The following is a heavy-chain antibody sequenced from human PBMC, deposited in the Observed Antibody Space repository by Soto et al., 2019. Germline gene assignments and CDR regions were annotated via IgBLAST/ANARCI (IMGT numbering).Heavy chain of an antibody. V-gene: IGHV1-46*01. D-gene: IGHD3-22*01. CDR1: GYTFTSYY. CDR2: INPSGGST. J-gene: IGHJ4*02. Sequence: GASVKVSCKASGYTFTSYYMHWVRRAPGQGLEWMGIINPSGGSTSYAQKFQGRVTMTRDTSTSTVYMELSSLRSEDTAVYYCARGRGSGYYYDSSGYYPPYYFDYWGQGTLVTVSS. CDR3: ARGRGSGYYYDSSGYYPPYYFDY.